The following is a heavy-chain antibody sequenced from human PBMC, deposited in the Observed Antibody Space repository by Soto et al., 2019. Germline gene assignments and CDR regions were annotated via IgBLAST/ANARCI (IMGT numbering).Heavy chain of an antibody. Sequence: QSQTLSLTCAISGDSVSSNSAAWNWIRQSPSRGLEWLGRTYYRSKWYNDYAVSVKSRITINPDTSKNQFSLQLNSVTPEDTAVYYCARDPYSSSYYYYYGMDVWGQGTTVTVSS. CDR2: TYYRSKWYN. J-gene: IGHJ6*02. CDR3: ARDPYSSSYYYYYGMDV. D-gene: IGHD6-13*01. V-gene: IGHV6-1*01. CDR1: GDSVSSNSAA.